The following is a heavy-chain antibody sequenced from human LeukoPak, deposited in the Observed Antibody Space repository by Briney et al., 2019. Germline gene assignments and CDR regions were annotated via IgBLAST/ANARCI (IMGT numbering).Heavy chain of an antibody. V-gene: IGHV1-46*01. Sequence: ASVKVSCKASGGTFSSYAISWVRQAPGQGLEWMGIINPSGGSTSYAQKFQGRVTMTRDTSTSTVYMELSSLRSEDTAVYYCARDLLAATWFAAGLLYQGLPDYWGQGTLVTASS. D-gene: IGHD2-15*01. CDR1: GGTFSSYA. J-gene: IGHJ4*02. CDR2: INPSGGST. CDR3: ARDLLAATWFAAGLLYQGLPDY.